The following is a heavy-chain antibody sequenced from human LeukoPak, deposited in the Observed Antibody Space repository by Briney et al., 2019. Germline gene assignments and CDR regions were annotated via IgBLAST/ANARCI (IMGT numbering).Heavy chain of an antibody. J-gene: IGHJ4*02. V-gene: IGHV1-69*13. D-gene: IGHD2-15*01. Sequence: SVKVSCKASGGTLSSYAISWVRQAPGQGLEWMGGIIPIFGTANYAQKFQGRVTITADESTSTAYMELSSLRSEDTAVYYCARVGPGGSCPGDWGQGTLVTAPS. CDR1: GGTLSSYA. CDR3: ARVGPGGSCPGD. CDR2: IIPIFGTA.